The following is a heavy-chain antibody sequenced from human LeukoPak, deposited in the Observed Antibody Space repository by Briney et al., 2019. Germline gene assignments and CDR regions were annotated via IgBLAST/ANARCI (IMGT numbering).Heavy chain of an antibody. CDR1: GSTFSSYW. Sequence: GGSLRLSCAASGSTFSSYWMHWVRQAPGIGLVWVSRINGDGTSTNYADSVKGRFTISRDNAKNTLYLQMNSLRAEDTTVYYCARAMVTTRNSMDVWGQGTTVTVSS. CDR2: INGDGTST. D-gene: IGHD4-17*01. CDR3: ARAMVTTRNSMDV. J-gene: IGHJ6*02. V-gene: IGHV3-74*01.